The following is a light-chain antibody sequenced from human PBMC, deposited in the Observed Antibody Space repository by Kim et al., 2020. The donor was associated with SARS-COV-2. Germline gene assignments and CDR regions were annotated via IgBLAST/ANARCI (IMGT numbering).Light chain of an antibody. Sequence: QPATLTCNRNSSDFEHNGTAWRQHHQGHTPNPLSFRDDSRHSGISDRFSASRSGDTASLTISGLQPEDEADYYCSAWDGTLRGYVFGTGTKVTVL. CDR1: SSDFEHNG. CDR3: SAWDGTLRGYV. J-gene: IGLJ1*01. CDR2: RDD. V-gene: IGLV10-54*04.